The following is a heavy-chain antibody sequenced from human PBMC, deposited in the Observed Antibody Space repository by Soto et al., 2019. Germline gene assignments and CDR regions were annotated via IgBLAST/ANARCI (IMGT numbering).Heavy chain of an antibody. CDR1: GYTFTGYY. CDR2: INPNSGGT. J-gene: IGHJ6*02. CDR3: ARTLGDIAAAGTDYYYYYGMDV. V-gene: IGHV1-2*04. D-gene: IGHD6-13*01. Sequence: ASVKVSCKASGYTFTGYYMHWVRQAPGQGLEWMGWINPNSGGTNYAQKFQGWVTMTRDTSISTAYMELSRLRSDDTAVYYCARTLGDIAAAGTDYYYYYGMDVWGQGTTVTVSS.